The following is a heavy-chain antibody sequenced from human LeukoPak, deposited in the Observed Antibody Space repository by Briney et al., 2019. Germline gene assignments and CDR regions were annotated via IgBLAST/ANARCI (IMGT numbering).Heavy chain of an antibody. J-gene: IGHJ4*02. CDR2: IYSSGST. CDR3: AKDLRPDGLYDVDY. Sequence: PSETLSLTCTVSGGSIRSYYWSWIRQPPGKGLEWIGYIYSSGSTNYNPSLRSRVTISVDTSKNQFSLKLRSVTAADTAVYYCAKDLRPDGLYDVDYWGQGTLVTVSS. V-gene: IGHV4-59*01. D-gene: IGHD2-8*01. CDR1: GGSIRSYY.